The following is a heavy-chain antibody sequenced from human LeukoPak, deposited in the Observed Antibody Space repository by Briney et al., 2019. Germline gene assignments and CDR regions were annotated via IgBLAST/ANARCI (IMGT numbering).Heavy chain of an antibody. J-gene: IGHJ4*02. CDR1: GGTFSSYA. V-gene: IGHV1-69*05. CDR2: IIPIFGTA. D-gene: IGHD2-15*01. CDR3: ARVIGYCSGGSCYVGY. Sequence: ASVKVSCKASGGTFSSYAISWVRQAPGQGLEWMGRIIPIFGTANYAQKFQGRVTITTDESTSTAYMELSSLRSEDTAVYYCARVIGYCSGGSCYVGYWGQGTLVTVSS.